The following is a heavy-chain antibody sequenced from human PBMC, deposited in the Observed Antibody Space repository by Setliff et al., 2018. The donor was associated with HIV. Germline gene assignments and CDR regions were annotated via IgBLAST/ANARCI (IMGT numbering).Heavy chain of an antibody. J-gene: IGHJ5*02. V-gene: IGHV4-39*01. CDR2: IFYTGST. CDR1: GGSISSSTYY. Sequence: PSETLSLTCSVSGGSISSSTYYWGWIRQPPGKGLEWIGDIFYTGSTYYNPSLKSRVAISIDKSENRFSLRLNSVTAADTGVYYCARRGRDGVLIVFATGFDPWGQGTLVTVSS. D-gene: IGHD2-8*01. CDR3: ARRGRDGVLIVFATGFDP.